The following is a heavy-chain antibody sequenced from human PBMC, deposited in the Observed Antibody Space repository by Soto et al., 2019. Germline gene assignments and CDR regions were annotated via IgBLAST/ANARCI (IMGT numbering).Heavy chain of an antibody. J-gene: IGHJ6*02. D-gene: IGHD2-2*01. V-gene: IGHV1-69*06. Sequence: SVKVSCKASGYTFSGFYMHWVRQAPGQGLEWMGGIIPIFGTANYAQKFQGRVTITADKSTSTAYMELSSLRSEYTAVYYCARGKGYCSSHSCSWVPYYYYGMDVWGQGTTVTVSS. CDR2: IIPIFGTA. CDR3: ARGKGYCSSHSCSWVPYYYYGMDV. CDR1: GYTFSGFY.